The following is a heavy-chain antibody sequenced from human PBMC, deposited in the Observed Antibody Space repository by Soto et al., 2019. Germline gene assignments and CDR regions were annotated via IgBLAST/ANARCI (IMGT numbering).Heavy chain of an antibody. CDR3: ATANWSHHSFDP. V-gene: IGHV4-34*01. CDR2: INHSGSP. Sequence: QVRLQQWGTGLLKSSETLSLTCAVYGGSFSGYYWSWLRQPPGKGLEWIGEINHSGSPNYNPSLKSRVTISVDTSKNQFSLKMTSVTAADTAVYYCATANWSHHSFDPWGQGTLVTVSS. D-gene: IGHD1-1*01. J-gene: IGHJ5*02. CDR1: GGSFSGYY.